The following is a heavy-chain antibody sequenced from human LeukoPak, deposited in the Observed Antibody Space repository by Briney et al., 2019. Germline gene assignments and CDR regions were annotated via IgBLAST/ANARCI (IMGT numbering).Heavy chain of an antibody. CDR2: ISSSGNTT. D-gene: IGHD5-18*01. J-gene: IGHJ4*02. CDR3: AIVRGVYSYGHPYYFDY. CDR1: GFTFSDYY. Sequence: GGSLRLPCAASGFTFSDYYMSWIRQAPGKGLEWVSYISSSGNTTYYADSVKGRFTISRDNAKNSLYLQMNSLRAEDTGVYYCAIVRGVYSYGHPYYFDYWGQGTLVTVSS. V-gene: IGHV3-11*04.